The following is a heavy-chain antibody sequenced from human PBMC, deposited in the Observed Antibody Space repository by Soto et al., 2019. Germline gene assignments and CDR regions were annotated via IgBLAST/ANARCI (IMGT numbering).Heavy chain of an antibody. J-gene: IGHJ5*02. CDR1: GGTFSSYA. V-gene: IGHV1-69*01. D-gene: IGHD6-13*01. CDR3: ARGFQEIGYFDP. CDR2: IIPIVGTA. Sequence: QVQLVQSGAEVKTPGSSVKVSCKASGGTFSSYAISWVRQAPGQGLEWMGGIIPIVGTANYAQKFPGRVRITADESTSTAYMELSSLRSEDTAVYYCARGFQEIGYFDPWGQGTLVTVSS.